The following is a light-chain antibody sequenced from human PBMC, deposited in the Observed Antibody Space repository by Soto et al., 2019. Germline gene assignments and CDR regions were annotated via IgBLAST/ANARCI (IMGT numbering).Light chain of an antibody. J-gene: IGKJ2*01. Sequence: DIQMTQSPSTLSASVGDRVTITCRASQSISDWLAWYQQKPGQAPKLLIYKASSLESGVPSRFSGSGSGTEFTLTISSLQPDDVATYYCQQYSSYYMYTFGQGTMLEI. CDR2: KAS. V-gene: IGKV1-5*03. CDR1: QSISDW. CDR3: QQYSSYYMYT.